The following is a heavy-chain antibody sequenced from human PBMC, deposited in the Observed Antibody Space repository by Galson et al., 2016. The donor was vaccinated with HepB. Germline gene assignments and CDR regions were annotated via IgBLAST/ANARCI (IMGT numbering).Heavy chain of an antibody. D-gene: IGHD6-19*01. V-gene: IGHV3-30*18. CDR2: ISFSGGYK. CDR3: AKVYVAGTRDYHYYGMDV. Sequence: SLRLSCAAYGFTFSNYGMHWVRQAPGKGLEWVALISFSGGYKYYADSVKGRFTISRDNSKDTLYLQMNSLRAEDTAVYYCAKVYVAGTRDYHYYGMDVWGQGTTVTVSS. CDR1: GFTFSNYG. J-gene: IGHJ6*02.